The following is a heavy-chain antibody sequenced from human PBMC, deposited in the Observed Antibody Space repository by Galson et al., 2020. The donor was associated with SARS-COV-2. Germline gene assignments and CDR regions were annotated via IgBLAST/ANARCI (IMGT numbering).Heavy chain of an antibody. D-gene: IGHD3-16*02. CDR2: LSYDGSNK. J-gene: IGHJ3*02. CDR3: AKDSREGPYDYLWENYRLDVFDI. Sequence: GGSLRLSCGASGFTFSSYGMHWVRQAPGKGLEWVAFLSYDGSNKYYADPVKGRFTVSRDNSKNTLYLQMNSLRAEDTAMYFCAKDSREGPYDYLWENYRLDVFDIWGQGTMVTVSS. CDR1: GFTFSSYG. V-gene: IGHV3-30*18.